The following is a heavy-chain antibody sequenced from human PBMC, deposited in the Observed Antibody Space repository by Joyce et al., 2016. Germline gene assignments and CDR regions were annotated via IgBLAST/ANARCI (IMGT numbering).Heavy chain of an antibody. CDR2: IYYSGST. J-gene: IGHJ4*02. Sequence: QVQLQESGPGLVKSSETLSLTCTFSGGSVTSARYYWSWIRQTPGEGLEWIGYIYYSGSTNYNPSRKSRVTISVDTSKNQYSLKLRSMTAADTAVYYCARDRRGAGRASGNFDYWGQGTLVAVSS. CDR1: GGSVTSARYY. D-gene: IGHD3-3*01. CDR3: ARDRRGAGRASGNFDY. V-gene: IGHV4-61*01.